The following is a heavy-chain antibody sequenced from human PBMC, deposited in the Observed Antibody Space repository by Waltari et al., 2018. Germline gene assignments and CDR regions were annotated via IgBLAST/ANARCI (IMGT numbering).Heavy chain of an antibody. V-gene: IGHV1-2*02. D-gene: IGHD6-19*01. CDR3: ARHGAGAFRS. Sequence: QVQLVQSGAEVKKPGASLKVSCKASGYTFTAYYLHWVRQAPGQGLEWVGWVDPNSGGTNSAQKFQGRVTMTRDTSINTVYMELSRLRSDDMAVYYCARHGAGAFRSWGQGTLVTVSS. CDR1: GYTFTAYY. CDR2: VDPNSGGT. J-gene: IGHJ4*02.